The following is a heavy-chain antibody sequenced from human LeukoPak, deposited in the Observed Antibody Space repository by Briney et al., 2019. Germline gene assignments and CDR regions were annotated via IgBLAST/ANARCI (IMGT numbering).Heavy chain of an antibody. CDR2: INSDGSST. CDR3: ARDLVGAMDFDY. CDR1: GFTFSSYA. V-gene: IGHV3-74*01. Sequence: PGGSLRLPCAASGFTFSSYAMSWVRQAPGKGLVWVSRINSDGSSTSYADSVKGRFTISRDNAKNTLYLQMNSLRAEDTAVYYCARDLVGAMDFDYWGQGTLVTVSS. D-gene: IGHD1-26*01. J-gene: IGHJ4*02.